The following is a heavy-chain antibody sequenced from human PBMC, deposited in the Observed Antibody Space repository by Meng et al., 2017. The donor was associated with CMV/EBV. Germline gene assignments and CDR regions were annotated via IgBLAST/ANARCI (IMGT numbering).Heavy chain of an antibody. Sequence: GESLKISCAASGFTFSNAWMSWVRQAPGKGLEWVAVISYDGSNKYYADSVKGRFTISRDNSKNTLYLQMNSLRAEDTAVYYCARDLGYCSSTSCYYLDYWGQGTLVTVSS. CDR2: ISYDGSNK. V-gene: IGHV3-30*03. CDR3: ARDLGYCSSTSCYYLDY. D-gene: IGHD2-2*01. J-gene: IGHJ4*02. CDR1: GFTFSNAW.